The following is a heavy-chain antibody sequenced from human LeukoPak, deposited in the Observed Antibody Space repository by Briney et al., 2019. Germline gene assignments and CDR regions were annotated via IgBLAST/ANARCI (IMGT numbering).Heavy chain of an antibody. V-gene: IGHV1-18*01. D-gene: IGHD3-3*01. Sequence: ASVKVSCKASGYTFTSYGISWVRQAPGQGLEWMGWISAYNSNTNYAQKLQGRVTMTTDTSTSTAYMELRSLRSDDTAVYYCARDWFGQNYDFWSGYIARPHWFDPWGQGTLVTVSS. CDR1: GYTFTSYG. CDR3: ARDWFGQNYDFWSGYIARPHWFDP. J-gene: IGHJ5*02. CDR2: ISAYNSNT.